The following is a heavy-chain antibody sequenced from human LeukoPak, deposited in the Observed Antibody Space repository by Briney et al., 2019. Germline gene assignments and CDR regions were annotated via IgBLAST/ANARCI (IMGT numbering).Heavy chain of an antibody. Sequence: SETLSLTCTVSGGSISSSSYYWGWIRQPPGKGLEWIGSIYYSGSTYSNPSLKRRVTISVDTTNNQFPLKLSSVTDADTAVYYCASPRVRGDNRAPLLYWGQGTLVTVSS. CDR1: GGSISSSSYY. CDR3: ASPRVRGDNRAPLLY. D-gene: IGHD3-10*01. CDR2: IYYSGST. J-gene: IGHJ4*02. V-gene: IGHV4-39*06.